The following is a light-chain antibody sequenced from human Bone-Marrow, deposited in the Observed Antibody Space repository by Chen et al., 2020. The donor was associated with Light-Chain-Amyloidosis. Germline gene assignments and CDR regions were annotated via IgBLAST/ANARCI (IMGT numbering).Light chain of an antibody. J-gene: IGLJ1*01. CDR1: SSDVGGDNH. V-gene: IGLV2-14*01. CDR3: SSYTITNTLV. Sequence: QSALTQPASVSGSPGQSITISCTGTSSDVGGDNHVSWYQQHPDKAPKLMIYEVTNRPSWVHDRFSGSKSDNTASLTISGLQTENEADYFCSSYTITNTLVFGSGTRVTFL. CDR2: EVT.